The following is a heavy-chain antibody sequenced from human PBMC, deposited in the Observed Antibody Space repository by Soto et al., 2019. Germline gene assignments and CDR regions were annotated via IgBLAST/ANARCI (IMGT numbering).Heavy chain of an antibody. CDR2: ISYSGST. V-gene: IGHV4-59*11. Sequence: PSETLSLTCTVSGASMSSHYWTWLRQSPGKGLEWIGYISYSGSTYYNPSHKSRVTISADTSRNQFSLKLSAVISADTAVYYCARADPDGSVGYWGQGTLVTVS. J-gene: IGHJ4*02. D-gene: IGHD3-10*01. CDR1: GASMSSHY. CDR3: ARADPDGSVGY.